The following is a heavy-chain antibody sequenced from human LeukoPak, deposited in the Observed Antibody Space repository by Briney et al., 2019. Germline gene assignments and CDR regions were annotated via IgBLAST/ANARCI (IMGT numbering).Heavy chain of an antibody. J-gene: IGHJ5*02. V-gene: IGHV4-38-2*02. CDR3: AREIALETGSWFDP. CDR2: IYHSGST. D-gene: IGHD2-21*02. Sequence: SETLSLTCTVSGYSISSGYYWGWIRQPPGKGLEWIGSIYHSGSTYYNPSLKSRVTISVDTSKNQFSLKLSSVTAADTAVYYCAREIALETGSWFDPWGQGTLVTVSS. CDR1: GYSISSGYY.